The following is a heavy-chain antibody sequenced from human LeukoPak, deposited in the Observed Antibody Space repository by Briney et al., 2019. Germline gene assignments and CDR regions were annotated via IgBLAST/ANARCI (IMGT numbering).Heavy chain of an antibody. V-gene: IGHV5-51*01. D-gene: IGHD4-11*01. CDR3: GRQFPDSNSAVDY. J-gene: IGHJ4*02. Sequence: GESLQISCKGSGYSFTSYWIGWVRRMPGKGLEWMGIIYPGDSDTRYSPSFQGQVTISADKSISTAYLQWSSLKASDTAMYYCGRQFPDSNSAVDYWGQATLVTVSS. CDR2: IYPGDSDT. CDR1: GYSFTSYW.